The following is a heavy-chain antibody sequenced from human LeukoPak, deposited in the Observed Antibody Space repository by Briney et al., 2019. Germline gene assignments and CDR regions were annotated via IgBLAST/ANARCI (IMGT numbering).Heavy chain of an antibody. J-gene: IGHJ4*02. D-gene: IGHD2-15*01. CDR3: ARDAVVVVAASGPGYYFDY. Sequence: PGGSLRLSCAASGFTFSSYWMNWVRQAPGKGLEWVSSISSSSSYIYYADSVKGRFTISRDNAKNSLYLQMNSLRAEDTAVYYCARDAVVVVAASGPGYYFDYWGQGTLVTVSS. CDR1: GFTFSSYW. V-gene: IGHV3-21*01. CDR2: ISSSSSYI.